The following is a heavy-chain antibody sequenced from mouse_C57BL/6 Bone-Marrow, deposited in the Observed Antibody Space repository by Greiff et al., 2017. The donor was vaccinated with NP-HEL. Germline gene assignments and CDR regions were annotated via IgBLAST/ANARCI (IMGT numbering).Heavy chain of an antibody. CDR1: GFSLTSYA. D-gene: IGHD4-1*01. V-gene: IGHV2-9-1*01. J-gene: IGHJ2*01. CDR3: ARKGETGVDY. CDR2: IWNGGGT. Sequence: QVQLKQSGPGLVAPSQSLSITCTVSGFSLTSYAISWVRQPPGKGLEWLGVIWNGGGTNYNSALKSRLSISKDNSKSQVFLKMNSLQTDDTARYYCARKGETGVDYWGQGTTLTVSS.